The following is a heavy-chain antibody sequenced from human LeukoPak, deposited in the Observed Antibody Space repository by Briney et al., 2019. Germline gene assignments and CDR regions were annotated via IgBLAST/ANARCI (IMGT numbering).Heavy chain of an antibody. CDR2: FDPEDGET. J-gene: IGHJ3*02. Sequence: ASVKVSCKVSGYTLTELSMHWVRQAPGKGLEWMGGFDPEDGETIYAQKFQGRVTITTDESTSTAYMELSSLRSEDTAVYYCASSPLGYCSSTSCLAFDIWGQGTMVTVSS. CDR3: ASSPLGYCSSTSCLAFDI. V-gene: IGHV1-24*01. D-gene: IGHD2-2*01. CDR1: GYTLTELS.